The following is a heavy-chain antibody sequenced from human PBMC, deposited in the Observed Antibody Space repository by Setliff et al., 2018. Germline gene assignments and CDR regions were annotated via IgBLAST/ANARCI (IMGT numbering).Heavy chain of an antibody. CDR1: GGTFSSYT. Sequence: ASVKVSCKASGGTFSSYTISWVRQAPGQGLEWMGRIIPSGDYTGYAQRFQGRITMTSDTSTSTVNMEVSSLRSEDTAVYYCAIGPMMDYMDVWGKGTTVTVSS. D-gene: IGHD3-16*01. CDR2: IIPSGDYT. V-gene: IGHV1-46*01. CDR3: AIGPMMDYMDV. J-gene: IGHJ6*03.